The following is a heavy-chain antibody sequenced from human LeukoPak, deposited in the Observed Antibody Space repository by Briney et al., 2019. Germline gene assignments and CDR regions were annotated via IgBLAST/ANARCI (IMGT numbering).Heavy chain of an antibody. Sequence: PGGSLRLSCAASRFTFSSYWMSWVRQAPGKGLEWVANIKQDGSEKYYVDSVKGRFTISRDNAKNSLYLQMNSLRAEDTAVYYCARLVVATYYFDYWGQGTLVTVSS. D-gene: IGHD2-21*01. J-gene: IGHJ4*02. V-gene: IGHV3-7*01. CDR3: ARLVVATYYFDY. CDR2: IKQDGSEK. CDR1: RFTFSSYW.